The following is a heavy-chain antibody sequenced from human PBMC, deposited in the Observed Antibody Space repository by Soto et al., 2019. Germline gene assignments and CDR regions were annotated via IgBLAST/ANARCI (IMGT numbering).Heavy chain of an antibody. CDR2: ISGSGGST. Sequence: EVQLLESGGGLVQPGGSLRLSCAASGFTFRTYAMSWVRQAPGKGLEWVSTISGSGGSTYYADSVKGRFTISRDNSKNTLYLQMNSLRAEDTAVYYCAKMDTLGGAFDIWGQGTMVTVSS. V-gene: IGHV3-23*01. J-gene: IGHJ3*02. D-gene: IGHD5-18*01. CDR3: AKMDTLGGAFDI. CDR1: GFTFRTYA.